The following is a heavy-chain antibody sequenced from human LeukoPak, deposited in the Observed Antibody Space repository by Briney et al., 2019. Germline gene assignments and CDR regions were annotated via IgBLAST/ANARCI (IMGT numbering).Heavy chain of an antibody. CDR3: TRDLESYFYGSGKMGY. V-gene: IGHV3-23*01. D-gene: IGHD3-10*01. J-gene: IGHJ4*02. Sequence: GGSLRLSCAASGFTFSSYAMSWVRQAPGKGLEWVSAISGSGGSTYYADSVKGRFTISRDNSKNTLYLHMNSLRAEDPAMYYCTRDLESYFYGSGKMGYWGQGTLVTVSS. CDR1: GFTFSSYA. CDR2: ISGSGGST.